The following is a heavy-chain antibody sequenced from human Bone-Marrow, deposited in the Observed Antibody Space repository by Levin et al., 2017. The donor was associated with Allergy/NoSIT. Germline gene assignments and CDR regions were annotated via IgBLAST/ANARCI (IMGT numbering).Heavy chain of an antibody. Sequence: PGGSLRLSCAASGFTFSNAWMSWVRQAPGKGLEWVGRIKSKTDGGTTDYAAPVKGRFTISRDDSKNTLYLQMNSLKTEDTAVYYCTTDTRFEITIFGGWRHAFDIWGQGTMVTVSS. D-gene: IGHD3-3*01. CDR3: TTDTRFEITIFGGWRHAFDI. V-gene: IGHV3-15*01. CDR2: IKSKTDGGTT. J-gene: IGHJ3*02. CDR1: GFTFSNAW.